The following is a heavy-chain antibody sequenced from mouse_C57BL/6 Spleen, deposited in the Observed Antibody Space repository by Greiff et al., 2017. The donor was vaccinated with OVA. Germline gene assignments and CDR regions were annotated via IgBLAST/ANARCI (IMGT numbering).Heavy chain of an antibody. CDR2: LDPSDSYT. J-gene: IGHJ3*01. Sequence: QVQLQQPGAELVMPGASVKLSCKASGYTFTSYWMHWVKQRPGQGLEWIGELDPSDSYTNYNQKFKGKSTLTVDKSSSTAYMQLSSLTSEDSAVYYCARRGDGNYVGFAYWGQGTLVTVSA. D-gene: IGHD2-1*01. CDR1: GYTFTSYW. V-gene: IGHV1-69*01. CDR3: ARRGDGNYVGFAY.